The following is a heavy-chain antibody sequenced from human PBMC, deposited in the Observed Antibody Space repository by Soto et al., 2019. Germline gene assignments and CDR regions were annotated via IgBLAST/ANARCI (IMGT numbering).Heavy chain of an antibody. V-gene: IGHV4-30-4*01. D-gene: IGHD4-17*01. CDR2: VHYSGSV. CDR3: AREDDGGDRDYYGLDV. Sequence: QVQLQQSGPGLVKPSQTLSLTCTVSGGSISFDHYHWTWIRQPPGKGLEWIGYVHYSGSVLYNPSLQSRVSISVDTSKNQSSLKLSSVTAADTAVYFCAREDDGGDRDYYGLDVWGQRTTVTVSS. CDR1: GGSISFDHYH. J-gene: IGHJ6*02.